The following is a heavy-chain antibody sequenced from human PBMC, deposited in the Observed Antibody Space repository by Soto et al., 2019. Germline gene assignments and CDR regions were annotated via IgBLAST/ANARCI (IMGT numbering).Heavy chain of an antibody. CDR1: GGSISSSSYY. CDR2: IYYSGST. V-gene: IGHV4-39*01. CDR3: ARARLDYGDYGGFDY. J-gene: IGHJ4*02. Sequence: QLQLQESGPGLVKPSETLSLTCTVSGGSISSSSYYWGWIRQPPGKGLEWIGSIYYSGSTYYNPSLKSRVTISVDTSKNQFSLKLSSVTAADTAVYYCARARLDYGDYGGFDYWGQGTLVTVSS. D-gene: IGHD4-17*01.